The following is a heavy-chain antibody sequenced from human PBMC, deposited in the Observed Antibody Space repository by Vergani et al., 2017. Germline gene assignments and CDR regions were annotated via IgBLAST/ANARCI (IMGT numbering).Heavy chain of an antibody. CDR1: GGSVNDVDYY. CDR3: AKQIYEFWNGYSYYYHYYMDV. CDR2: TYFGGTT. J-gene: IGHJ6*03. D-gene: IGHD3/OR15-3a*01. V-gene: IGHV4-30-4*08. Sequence: QVQLLEAGPGLVKPSQTLSLTCTVSGGSVNDVDYYWGWVRQSQGKGLEWIGYTYFGGTTFYNPSLESRVSISTDTSKNQFSLQVTSVTGTDTAIYCCAKQIYEFWNGYSYYYHYYMDVWGKGTTVTVSS.